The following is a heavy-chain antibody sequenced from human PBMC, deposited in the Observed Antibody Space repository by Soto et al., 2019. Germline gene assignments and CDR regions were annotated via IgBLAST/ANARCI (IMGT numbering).Heavy chain of an antibody. CDR2: SSNSGTFA. J-gene: IGHJ4*02. Sequence: QVHLVESGGGLVKPGGSLRLSCAASGFTFSDYYMSWVRQAPGRGLEWISYSSNSGTFARYETSVKGRFSISRDNANNSLYMERNSLRVEDTAVYYWARSGDNFNFLDYWGQGTPVTVSS. V-gene: IGHV3-11*06. CDR1: GFTFSDYY. D-gene: IGHD1-1*01. CDR3: ARSGDNFNFLDY.